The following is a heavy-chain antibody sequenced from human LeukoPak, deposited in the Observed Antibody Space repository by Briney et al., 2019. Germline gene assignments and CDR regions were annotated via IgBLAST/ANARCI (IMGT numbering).Heavy chain of an antibody. CDR3: TRAPLGYCSGGSCYPYYFDY. D-gene: IGHD2-15*01. CDR1: GFTFGDYA. CDR2: IRSKAYGGTT. V-gene: IGHV3-49*03. Sequence: GGSLRLSCTASGFTFGDYAMSWFRQAPGKGLEWVGLIRSKAYGGTTEYAASVKGRFTISRDDSKSIAYLQMNSLKTEDTAVYYCTRAPLGYCSGGSCYPYYFDYWGQGTLVTVSS. J-gene: IGHJ4*02.